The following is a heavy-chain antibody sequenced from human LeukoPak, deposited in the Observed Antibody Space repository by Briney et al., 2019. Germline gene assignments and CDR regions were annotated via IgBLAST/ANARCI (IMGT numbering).Heavy chain of an antibody. V-gene: IGHV5-51*01. CDR1: GYSFTSYW. CDR2: IYPGDSDT. Sequence: GESLKISCKGSGYSFTSYWIGWVRQMPGKGLEWMGIIYPGDSDTRYSPSFQGQVTISADKSISTAYLQLSSLKASDTAMYYCARLSVVVVPAATDWFDPWGPGTLVTVSS. J-gene: IGHJ5*02. CDR3: ARLSVVVVPAATDWFDP. D-gene: IGHD2-2*01.